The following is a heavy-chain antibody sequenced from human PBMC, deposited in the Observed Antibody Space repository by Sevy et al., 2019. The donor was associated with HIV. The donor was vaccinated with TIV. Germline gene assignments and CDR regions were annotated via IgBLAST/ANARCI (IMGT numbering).Heavy chain of an antibody. Sequence: GGSLRLSCAASGFTFSSYSMNWVRQAPGKGLEWVSSISSSSSYIYYADSVKGRFTISRDNAKNSLYLQMNSLRAEDTAVYYCARGPHSAAGGRVDYWGQGTLVTVSS. CDR2: ISSSSSYI. V-gene: IGHV3-21*01. J-gene: IGHJ4*02. D-gene: IGHD6-13*01. CDR1: GFTFSSYS. CDR3: ARGPHSAAGGRVDY.